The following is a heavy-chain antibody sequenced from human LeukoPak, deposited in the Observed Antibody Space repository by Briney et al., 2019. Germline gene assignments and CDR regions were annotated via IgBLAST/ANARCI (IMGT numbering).Heavy chain of an antibody. J-gene: IGHJ4*02. Sequence: SETLSLTCAVYGGSFSGYYWSWIRQPPGKGLEWIGEINHSGSTNYNPSLKSRVTISVDTSKNQFSLKLSSVTAADTAVYYCASGMATTTLDYWGQGTLVTVSS. CDR3: ASGMATTTLDY. D-gene: IGHD5-24*01. CDR2: INHSGST. V-gene: IGHV4-34*01. CDR1: GGSFSGYY.